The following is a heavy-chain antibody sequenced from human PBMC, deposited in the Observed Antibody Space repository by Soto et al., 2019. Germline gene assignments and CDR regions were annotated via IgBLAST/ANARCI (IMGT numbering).Heavy chain of an antibody. CDR2: IYYSGST. V-gene: IGHV4-59*01. J-gene: IGHJ3*02. CDR1: GGSISSYY. Sequence: SETLSLTCTVSGGSISSYYWSWIRQPPGKGLEWIGYIYYSGSTNYNPSLKSRVTISVDTSKNQFSLKLSSVTAADTAVYYCARVQGRGAFDIWGQGTMVTVSS. CDR3: ARVQGRGAFDI. D-gene: IGHD1-26*01.